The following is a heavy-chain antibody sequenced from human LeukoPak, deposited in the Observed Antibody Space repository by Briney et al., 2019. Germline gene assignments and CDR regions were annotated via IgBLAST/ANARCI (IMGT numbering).Heavy chain of an antibody. CDR3: ARVSPDPHCGGDCYSGYYFDY. V-gene: IGHV4-59*01. D-gene: IGHD2-21*01. CDR1: GGSISSYY. Sequence: SETLSLTCTVSGGSISSYYWSWIRQPPGKGLEWIGYIYYSGSTNYNPSLKSRVTISVDTSKNQFSLKLSSVTAADTAVYYCARVSPDPHCGGDCYSGYYFDYWGQGTLVTVPS. CDR2: IYYSGST. J-gene: IGHJ4*02.